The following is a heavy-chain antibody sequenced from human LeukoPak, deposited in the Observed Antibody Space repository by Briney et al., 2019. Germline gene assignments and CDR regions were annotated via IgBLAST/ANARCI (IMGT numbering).Heavy chain of an antibody. J-gene: IGHJ5*02. CDR1: GFILSQYG. Sequence: GGSLRLSCAASGFILSQYGFNWVRQAPGKGLEWVSHIRYTSETFYADSVEGRFTISRDHARNSLYLQMNNLRGEDTAIYYCARDAGKSCYGCDLWGQGTLVNVSS. CDR3: ARDAGKSCYGCDL. D-gene: IGHD5-12*01. V-gene: IGHV3-48*01. CDR2: IRYTSET.